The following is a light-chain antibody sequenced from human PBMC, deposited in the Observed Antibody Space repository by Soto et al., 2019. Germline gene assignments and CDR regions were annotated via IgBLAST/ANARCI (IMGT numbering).Light chain of an antibody. CDR3: SSYAGSNNFGYV. Sequence: QSVLTQPPSASGSPGQSVTISCTGTSSDVGGYNYVSWYQQHPGKAPKLMIYEVSTRPSGVPDRFSGSKSGNTASLTVSGLQSEDEADYYCSSYAGSNNFGYVFGTGTKLTVL. CDR1: SSDVGGYNY. CDR2: EVS. V-gene: IGLV2-8*01. J-gene: IGLJ1*01.